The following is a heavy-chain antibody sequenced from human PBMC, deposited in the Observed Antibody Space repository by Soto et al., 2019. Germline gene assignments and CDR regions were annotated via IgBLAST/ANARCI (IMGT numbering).Heavy chain of an antibody. J-gene: IGHJ4*01. CDR2: INPSGGTA. D-gene: IGHD1-1*01. CDR3: ARDPSGTPDY. V-gene: IGHV1-46*01. Sequence: ASVKVSCKASGYTFASHYIHWVRQAPGQGLEWMGIINPSGGTATYTQKFQGRVTMTTDTSTNSVFMEMNTLKTDDTAVYYCARDPSGTPDYWG. CDR1: GYTFASHY.